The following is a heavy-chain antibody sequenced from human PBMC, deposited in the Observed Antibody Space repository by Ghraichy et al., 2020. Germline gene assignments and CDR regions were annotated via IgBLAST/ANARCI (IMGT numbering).Heavy chain of an antibody. CDR2: ISHSDGST. J-gene: IGHJ4*02. Sequence: ASVTVSCKASGYPFTHYDLHWVRQAPGQGLEWMGLISHSDGSTDYAQKFQGRVTMTRDTSTSAVYMELSSLRSEDTAVFYCATRYSSFDYWGQGTLVTVSS. V-gene: IGHV1-46*01. CDR1: GYPFTHYD. CDR3: ATRYSSFDY. D-gene: IGHD6-19*01.